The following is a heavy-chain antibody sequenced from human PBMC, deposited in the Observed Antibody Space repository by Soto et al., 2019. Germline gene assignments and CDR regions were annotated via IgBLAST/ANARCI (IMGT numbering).Heavy chain of an antibody. V-gene: IGHV4-39*01. Sequence: QLQLQESGPGLVKPSETLSLTCTVSGGSISSSNYYWGWIRQPPGKGLEWIGSIYYSGSTYYNPSLKTRVTISVDTSKSQLSLKLSSVTAADTAVYYCATQEVGGSYVYTFDPWGQGTLVTVSS. CDR3: ATQEVGGSYVYTFDP. J-gene: IGHJ5*02. CDR1: GGSISSSNYY. D-gene: IGHD1-26*01. CDR2: IYYSGST.